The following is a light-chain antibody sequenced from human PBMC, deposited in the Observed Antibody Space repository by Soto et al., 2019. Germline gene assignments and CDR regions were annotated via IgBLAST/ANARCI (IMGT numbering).Light chain of an antibody. CDR2: DVS. CDR1: SSDVGGYNY. J-gene: IGLJ1*01. Sequence: QSALTQPRSVSGSPGQSVTISCTGTSSDVGGYNYVSWYQQHPGKAPKLMVYDVSKRPSGVPDRLSGSKSGYTASLTISGLQAEDEADCYCCSYAGRYTYVFGTGTKVTVL. CDR3: CSYAGRYTYV. V-gene: IGLV2-11*01.